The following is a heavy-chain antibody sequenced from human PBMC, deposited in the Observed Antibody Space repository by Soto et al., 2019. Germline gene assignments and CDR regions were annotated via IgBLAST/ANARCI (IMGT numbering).Heavy chain of an antibody. D-gene: IGHD2-2*01. CDR1: GFSFSTYD. Sequence: PGGSLRLSCAASGFSFSTYDMNWVRQAPGKGLEWVSYISSGGRTIKSTDSVKGRFTISRDNAKNTLYLQMNSLRAEDTAVYYCAKDLSPSYHGDAFDIWGQGTMVTVS. CDR3: AKDLSPSYHGDAFDI. J-gene: IGHJ3*02. CDR2: ISSGGRTI. V-gene: IGHV3-48*01.